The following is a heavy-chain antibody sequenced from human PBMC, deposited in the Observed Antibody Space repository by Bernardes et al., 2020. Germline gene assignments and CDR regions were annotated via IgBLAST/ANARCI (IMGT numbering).Heavy chain of an antibody. CDR2: ISGYNGHT. D-gene: IGHD6-19*01. V-gene: IGHV1-18*01. Sequence: ASVKVSCKASNYIFNSHGISWVRQAPGQGLEWMGWISGYNGHTKYAEKVQGRVTMTTDTSTSTAHMELRSLRSDDTAMYYCARDGESRLVQLDYWGQGTLVTVSS. J-gene: IGHJ4*02. CDR1: NYIFNSHG. CDR3: ARDGESRLVQLDY.